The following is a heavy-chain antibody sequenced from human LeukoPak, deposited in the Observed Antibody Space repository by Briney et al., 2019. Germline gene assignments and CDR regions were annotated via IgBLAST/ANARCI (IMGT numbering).Heavy chain of an antibody. D-gene: IGHD3-22*01. Sequence: SETLSLTCAVCGGSISSGGYSWSWIRQPPGKGLEWIGYIYHSGSTYYNPSLKSRVTISVDRSKNQFSLKLSSVTAADTAVYYCARAVGSSGPYNWFDPWGQGTLVTVSS. CDR2: IYHSGST. CDR1: GGSISSGGYS. CDR3: ARAVGSSGPYNWFDP. V-gene: IGHV4-30-2*01. J-gene: IGHJ5*02.